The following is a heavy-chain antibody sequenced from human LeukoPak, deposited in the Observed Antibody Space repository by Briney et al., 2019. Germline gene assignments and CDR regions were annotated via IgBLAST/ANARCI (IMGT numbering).Heavy chain of an antibody. CDR2: ISSDGSST. J-gene: IGHJ4*02. CDR1: GFTFWNHW. Sequence: GGSLRLSCAASGFTFWNHWMHWVRQTPGKGLVWVSRISSDGSSTTYADSVKGRFTISRDNAKNTLYLQMNNLRAEDTAMYYCARDQRVTGRPDIDYWGQGTLVIVSS. V-gene: IGHV3-74*03. CDR3: ARDQRVTGRPDIDY. D-gene: IGHD6-6*01.